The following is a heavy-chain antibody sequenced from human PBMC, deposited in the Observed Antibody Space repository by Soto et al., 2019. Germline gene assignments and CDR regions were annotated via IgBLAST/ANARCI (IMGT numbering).Heavy chain of an antibody. J-gene: IGHJ4*02. CDR2: VFHSGIT. V-gene: IGHV4-59*01. CDR3: ARDQNGSPYFDY. Sequence: SETLSLTCTVSGGSITSYYWSWIRQPPGKGLEWIGYVFHSGITGYNPSLKSRVTISVDASKNLFSLKLISVTAADTAVYYCARDQNGSPYFDYWGQGNLVTVSS. CDR1: GGSITSYY. D-gene: IGHD1-26*01.